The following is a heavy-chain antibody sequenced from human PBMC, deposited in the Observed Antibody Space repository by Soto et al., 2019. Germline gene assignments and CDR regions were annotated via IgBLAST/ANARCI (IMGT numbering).Heavy chain of an antibody. D-gene: IGHD2-2*02. V-gene: IGHV3-53*01. Sequence: EVQLVESGGGLIQPGGSLRLSCAASGFTVSSNYMSWVRQAPGKGLEWVSVIYSGGSTYYADSVKGRFTISTDNSKNTLYLQMNSLRAEDTAVYYCARPLAIAGMRYGMDVWGQGTTVTVAS. J-gene: IGHJ6*02. CDR2: IYSGGST. CDR3: ARPLAIAGMRYGMDV. CDR1: GFTVSSNY.